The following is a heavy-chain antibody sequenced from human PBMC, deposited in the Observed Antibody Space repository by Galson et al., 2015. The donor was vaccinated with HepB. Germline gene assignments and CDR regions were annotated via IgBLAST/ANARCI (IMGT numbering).Heavy chain of an antibody. J-gene: IGHJ4*02. CDR2: ISSSDSSI. D-gene: IGHD1-26*01. V-gene: IGHV3-11*01. CDR1: GFTFNDYF. Sequence: SLRLSCAASGFTFNDYFMSCIRQAPGKGLEWVAYISSSDSSIYYADSVKGRFTISRDNAKNSLYLQMNSLRVEDTAVYYCARVGQSGTFYVDYFDHWGQGTQVTVSS. CDR3: ARVGQSGTFYVDYFDH.